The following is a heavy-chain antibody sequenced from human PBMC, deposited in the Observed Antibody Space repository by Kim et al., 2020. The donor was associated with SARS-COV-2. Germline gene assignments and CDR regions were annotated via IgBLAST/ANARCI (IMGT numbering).Heavy chain of an antibody. Sequence: SETLSLTCTVSGGSISSSSYYWGWIRQPPGKGLEWIGSIYYSGSTYYNPSLKSRVTISVDTSKNQFSLKLSSVTAADTAVYYCARPLGAAAGRSDAFDIWGQGTMVTVSS. J-gene: IGHJ3*02. V-gene: IGHV4-39*01. CDR1: GGSISSSSYY. CDR3: ARPLGAAAGRSDAFDI. D-gene: IGHD6-13*01. CDR2: IYYSGST.